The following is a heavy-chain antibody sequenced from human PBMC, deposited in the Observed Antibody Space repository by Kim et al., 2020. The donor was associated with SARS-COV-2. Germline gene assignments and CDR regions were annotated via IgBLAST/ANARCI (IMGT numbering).Heavy chain of an antibody. D-gene: IGHD6-13*01. J-gene: IGHJ5*02. V-gene: IGHV3-33*05. CDR3: ARGSSSNYYNWFDP. CDR1: GFTFSSYG. CDR2: ISYDGSNK. Sequence: GGSLRLSCAASGFTFSSYGMHWVRQAPGKGLEWVAVISYDGSNKYYADSVKGRFTISRDNSKNTLYLQMNSLRAEDTAVYYCARGSSSNYYNWFDPWGQG.